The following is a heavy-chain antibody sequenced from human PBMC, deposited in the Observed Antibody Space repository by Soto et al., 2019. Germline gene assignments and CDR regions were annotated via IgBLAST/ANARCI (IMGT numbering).Heavy chain of an antibody. Sequence: PSETLSLTCTVSGGSISSGDYYWSWIRQPPGKGLEWIGYIYYSGSTYYNPSLKSRVTISVDTSKNQFSLKLSSVTAADTAVYYCARAEGANGLLRLGGNWFDPWRQGTLVTVSS. CDR3: ARAEGANGLLRLGGNWFDP. CDR2: IYYSGST. D-gene: IGHD5-12*01. CDR1: GGSISSGDYY. V-gene: IGHV4-30-4*01. J-gene: IGHJ5*02.